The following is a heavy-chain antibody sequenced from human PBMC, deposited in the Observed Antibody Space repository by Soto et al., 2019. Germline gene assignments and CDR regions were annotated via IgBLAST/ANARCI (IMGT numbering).Heavy chain of an antibody. J-gene: IGHJ5*02. CDR2: ISYDGSNK. CDR3: ARPYRGITGTSWFDP. Sequence: QVQLAESGGGVVQPGRSLRLSCAASGFTFSSYAMHWVRQAPGKGLEWVAVISYDGSNKYYADSVKGRFTISRDNSKNTLYLQMNSLRAEDTAVYYCARPYRGITGTSWFDPWGQGTLVTVSS. V-gene: IGHV3-30-3*01. D-gene: IGHD1-7*01. CDR1: GFTFSSYA.